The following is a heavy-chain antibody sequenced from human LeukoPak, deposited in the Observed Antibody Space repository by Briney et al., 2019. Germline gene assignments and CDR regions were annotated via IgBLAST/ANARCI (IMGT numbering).Heavy chain of an antibody. J-gene: IGHJ4*02. D-gene: IGHD4-17*01. Sequence: SETLSLTCTVSGGSISSYYWSWIRQPPGKGLEWIGYIYYSGSTNYNPSLKSRVTISVETSKSEFSLKLRSVTAADTAVYYCARAGYGDSDFDYWGQGTLVTVSS. V-gene: IGHV4-59*08. CDR2: IYYSGST. CDR1: GGSISSYY. CDR3: ARAGYGDSDFDY.